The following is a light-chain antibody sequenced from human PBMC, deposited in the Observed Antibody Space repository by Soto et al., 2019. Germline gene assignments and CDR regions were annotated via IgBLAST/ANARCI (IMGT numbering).Light chain of an antibody. CDR2: EGT. J-gene: IGLJ1*01. Sequence: QSALTQPASVSGSPGQSITISCSGTSSDVGGYNYLSWYQQHPGKAPKLMIYEGTKRPSGVSNRFSGSKSGNTASLTISGLQADDEADYYCSSYTSSSTYVFGTGTKLTVL. CDR1: SSDVGGYNY. CDR3: SSYTSSSTYV. V-gene: IGLV2-14*01.